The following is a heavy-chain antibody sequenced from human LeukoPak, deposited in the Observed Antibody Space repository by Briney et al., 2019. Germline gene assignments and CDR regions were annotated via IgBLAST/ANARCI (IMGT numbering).Heavy chain of an antibody. D-gene: IGHD3-16*01. J-gene: IGHJ6*02. CDR2: ISGSGGHT. CDR3: AIVVPVTLLYDGMDV. Sequence: GGSPRLSCAASGLTFSNYAMTWVRQAPGKGLECVSAISGSGGHTYYAESVKGRFTISRDNRKNTLYLQMNSLRAEDTAVYYCAIVVPVTLLYDGMDVWGQGTTVSVSS. V-gene: IGHV3-23*01. CDR1: GLTFSNYA.